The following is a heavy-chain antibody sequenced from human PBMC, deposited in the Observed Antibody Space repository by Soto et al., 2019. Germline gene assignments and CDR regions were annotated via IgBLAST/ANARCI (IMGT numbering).Heavy chain of an antibody. D-gene: IGHD6-13*01. Sequence: SETLSLTCAVYGGSFSGYYWSWIRQPPGKGLEWIGEINHSGSTNYNPSLKSRVTISVDTSKNQFSLKLSSVTAADTAVYYCARASQEAAAGTGDYFDYWGQGTLVTVSS. CDR3: ARASQEAAAGTGDYFDY. CDR1: GGSFSGYY. J-gene: IGHJ4*02. V-gene: IGHV4-34*01. CDR2: INHSGST.